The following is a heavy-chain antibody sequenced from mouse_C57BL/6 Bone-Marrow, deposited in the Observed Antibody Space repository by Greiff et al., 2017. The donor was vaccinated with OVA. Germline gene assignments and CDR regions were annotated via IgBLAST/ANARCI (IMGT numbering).Heavy chain of an antibody. CDR3: ARHRDWGYFDY. CDR2: ISNGGGST. Sequence: EVKVVESGGGLVQPGGSLKLSCAASGFTFSDYYMYWVRQTPEKRLEWVAYISNGGGSTYYPDTVKGRFTISRDNAKNTLYLQMSRLKSEDTAMYYCARHRDWGYFDYWGQGTTLTVSS. V-gene: IGHV5-12*01. CDR1: GFTFSDYY. J-gene: IGHJ2*01. D-gene: IGHD4-1*01.